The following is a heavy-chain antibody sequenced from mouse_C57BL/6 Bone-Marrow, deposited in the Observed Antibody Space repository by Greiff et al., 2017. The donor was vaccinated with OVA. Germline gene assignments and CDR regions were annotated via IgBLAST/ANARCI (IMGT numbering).Heavy chain of an antibody. D-gene: IGHD1-1*01. CDR1: GYTFTSYW. V-gene: IGHV1-64*01. Sequence: VQLQQPGAELVKPGASVKLSCKASGYTFTSYWMHWVKQRPGQGLEWIGMIHPNSGSTNYNEKFKSKATLTVDKSSSTAYMQLSSLTSEDSAVYYCVYYYGSSYDWYFDVWGTGTTVTVSS. CDR3: VYYYGSSYDWYFDV. J-gene: IGHJ1*03. CDR2: IHPNSGST.